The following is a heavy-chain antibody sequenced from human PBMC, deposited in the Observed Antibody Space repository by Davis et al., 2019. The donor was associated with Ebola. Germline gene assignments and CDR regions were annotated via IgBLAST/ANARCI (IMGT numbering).Heavy chain of an antibody. CDR1: GYSFTSYW. V-gene: IGHV5-51*01. D-gene: IGHD3-22*01. J-gene: IGHJ4*02. Sequence: KVSCKGSGYSFTSYWISWVRQMPGKGLEWMGIIYPGDSDTRYSPSFLGQVIFSADKSISTAYLQWSSLKASDTATYYCARAPYYYDVSGFYVDYWGQGTLVTVSS. CDR2: IYPGDSDT. CDR3: ARAPYYYDVSGFYVDY.